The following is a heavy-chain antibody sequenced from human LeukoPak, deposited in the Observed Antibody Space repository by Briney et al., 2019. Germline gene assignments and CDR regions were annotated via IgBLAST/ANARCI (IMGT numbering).Heavy chain of an antibody. Sequence: ASVKVSCKASGYIFISYYMHWVRQAPGQGLEWMGIINPSGGSTIYAQKFQVRVTMTRDMSTSTVYMELSSLRSEDTAVYYCAREDGEWELRAFDIWGQGTMVTVSS. D-gene: IGHD1-26*01. J-gene: IGHJ3*02. CDR2: INPSGGST. CDR3: AREDGEWELRAFDI. CDR1: GYIFISYY. V-gene: IGHV1-46*01.